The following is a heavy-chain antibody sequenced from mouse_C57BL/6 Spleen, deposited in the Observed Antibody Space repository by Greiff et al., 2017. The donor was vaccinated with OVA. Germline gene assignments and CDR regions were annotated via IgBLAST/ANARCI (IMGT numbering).Heavy chain of an antibody. J-gene: IGHJ1*03. V-gene: IGHV1-81*01. Sequence: VQGVESGAELARPGASVKLSCKASGYTFTSYGISWVKQRTGQGLEWIGEIYPRSGNTYYNEKFKGKATLTADKSSSTAYMELRSLTSEDSAVYFCVIPFDVWGTGTTVTVSS. CDR2: IYPRSGNT. CDR1: GYTFTSYG. CDR3: VIPFDV.